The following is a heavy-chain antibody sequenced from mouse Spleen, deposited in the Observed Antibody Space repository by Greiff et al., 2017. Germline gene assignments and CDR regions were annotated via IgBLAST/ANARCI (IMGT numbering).Heavy chain of an antibody. J-gene: IGHJ1*03. CDR3: ARRFGDGSSYGYFDV. Sequence: VQMKQSGPELVKPGASVKISCKASGYSFTDYNMNWVKQSTGKSLEWMGVIKPNYGTTSYNQKFKGKATLTVDQSSSTAYMQLNSLTSEDSAVYYCARRFGDGSSYGYFDVWGTGTTVTVSS. V-gene: IGHV1-39*01. D-gene: IGHD1-1*01. CDR2: IKPNYGTT. CDR1: GYSFTDYN.